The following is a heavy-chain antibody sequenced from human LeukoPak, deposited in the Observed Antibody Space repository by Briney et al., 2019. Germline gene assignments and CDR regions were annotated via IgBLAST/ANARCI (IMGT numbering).Heavy chain of an antibody. J-gene: IGHJ4*02. CDR3: AKGVYSGSYYPPASDY. V-gene: IGHV3-21*04. D-gene: IGHD1-26*01. CDR2: ISSSSSYI. Sequence: PGGSLRLSCAASGFTFGSYSMNWVRQAPGKGLEWVSSISSSSSYIYYADSVKGRFTISRDNSKNTLYLQMNSLRAEDTAVYYCAKGVYSGSYYPPASDYWGQGTLVTVSS. CDR1: GFTFGSYS.